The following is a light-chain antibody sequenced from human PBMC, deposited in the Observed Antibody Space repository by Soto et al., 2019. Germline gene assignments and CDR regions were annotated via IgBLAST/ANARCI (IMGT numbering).Light chain of an antibody. J-gene: IGLJ1*01. CDR2: KVS. Sequence: QSVLTQPPSASGSPGQSVTISCTGTSGDVDYNYVSWYQQYPDKAPKLMIYKVSGRPSGVPDRFSGSKSGNTAFLTVSGLQPEDEADYYCSSYIGSNNFVFGIGTKVTVL. CDR1: SGDVDYNY. CDR3: SSYIGSNNFV. V-gene: IGLV2-8*01.